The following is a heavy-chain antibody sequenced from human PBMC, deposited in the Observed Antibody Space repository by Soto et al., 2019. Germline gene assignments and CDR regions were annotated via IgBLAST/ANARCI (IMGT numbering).Heavy chain of an antibody. J-gene: IGHJ6*02. Sequence: QVQLVESGGGVVQPGRSLRLSCVASGFSFSSYGMHWVRQAPGKGLEWVAVISYDGSNKYYADSVKGRFTISRDSSKNTLYLQMNSLRAEDTAVYYCAKIAVAGDTNYYDMDVWGQGTTVTVSS. CDR2: ISYDGSNK. CDR1: GFSFSSYG. CDR3: AKIAVAGDTNYYDMDV. D-gene: IGHD6-19*01. V-gene: IGHV3-30*18.